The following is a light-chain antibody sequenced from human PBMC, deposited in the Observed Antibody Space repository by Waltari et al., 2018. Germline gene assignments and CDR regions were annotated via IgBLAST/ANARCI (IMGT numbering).Light chain of an antibody. CDR3: SSYTSSNTYV. V-gene: IGLV2-14*03. Sequence: QSALTQPASVSGSPGQSITISCTATTSDVRGYNYVSWYQQPPVTAPQRLLHDVNKRPSGVSNRFSGSKSGNTASLTISGLQAEDEADYYCSSYTSSNTYVFGTGTKVTVL. J-gene: IGLJ1*01. CDR2: DVN. CDR1: TSDVRGYNY.